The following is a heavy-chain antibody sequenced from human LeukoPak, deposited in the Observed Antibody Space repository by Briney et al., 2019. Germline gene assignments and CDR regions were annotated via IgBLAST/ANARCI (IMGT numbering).Heavy chain of an antibody. D-gene: IGHD5-18*01. CDR1: GYTFTGYY. Sequence: ASVKVPRKPSGYTFTGYYTHWVRQAPGLGLEWMGWINPNSGDTNYAQKFQGRVTMTRDTSISTAYMELSRLRSDDTAVYYCAREQDIGMVSALDYWGQGTLVTVSS. J-gene: IGHJ4*02. CDR2: INPNSGDT. CDR3: AREQDIGMVSALDY. V-gene: IGHV1-2*02.